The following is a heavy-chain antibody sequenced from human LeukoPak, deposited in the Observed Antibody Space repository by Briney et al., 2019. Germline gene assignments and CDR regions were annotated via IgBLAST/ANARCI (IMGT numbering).Heavy chain of an antibody. V-gene: IGHV4-31*03. CDR1: GDSITSDGYY. CDR2: IHYSGIT. CDR3: ATQANFYASSGYLPR. Sequence: SQTLSLTCTVSGDSITSDGYYWSWIRQHPGKGLEWIGYIHYSGITYYNPSLRSRLTISLDTSERQFSLKLSSVTAADTAMYYCATQANFYASSGYLPRWGQGTLVTVSS. J-gene: IGHJ1*01. D-gene: IGHD3-22*01.